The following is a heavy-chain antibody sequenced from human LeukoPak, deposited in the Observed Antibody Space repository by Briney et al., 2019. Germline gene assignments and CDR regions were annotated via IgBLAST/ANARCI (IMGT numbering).Heavy chain of an antibody. CDR2: INPSGGST. V-gene: IGHV1-46*01. J-gene: IGHJ4*02. CDR3: ATVPIPVQLERRFFDY. D-gene: IGHD1-1*01. CDR1: GYTFTSYY. Sequence: ASVKVSCKASGYTFTSYYMHWVRQAPGQGLEWMGIINPSGGSTSYAQKFQGRVTMTRDTSTSTVYMELSSLRSEDTAVYYCATVPIPVQLERRFFDYWGQGTLVTVSS.